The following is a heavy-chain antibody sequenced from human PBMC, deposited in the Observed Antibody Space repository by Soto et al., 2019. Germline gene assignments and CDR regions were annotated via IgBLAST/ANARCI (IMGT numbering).Heavy chain of an antibody. CDR2: NNYSGST. CDR3: ASIWFGDFDY. CDR1: GGSISSYY. V-gene: IGHV4-59*08. D-gene: IGHD3-10*01. J-gene: IGHJ4*01. Sequence: PSETLYIACTVHGGSISSYYWSWIRRPPGKGLEWIGYNNYSGSTNYNPSLRSRVTMSVDTSKNQFSLKLDSVTAADWAVYYYASIWFGDFDYWRHGTLVTVSS.